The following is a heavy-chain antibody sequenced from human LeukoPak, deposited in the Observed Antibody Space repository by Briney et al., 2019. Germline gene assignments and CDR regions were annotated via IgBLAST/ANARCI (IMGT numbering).Heavy chain of an antibody. CDR2: ISGSGGST. J-gene: IGHJ3*02. Sequence: PGGSLRLSCAASGFTFSSYAMSWFRQAPGKGLEWVSAISGSGGSTYYADSVKGRFTISRDNSKNTLYLQMNSLRAEDTAVYYCAKDQYYDILTGSPDDAFDIWGQGTMVTVSS. CDR3: AKDQYYDILTGSPDDAFDI. V-gene: IGHV3-23*01. D-gene: IGHD3-9*01. CDR1: GFTFSSYA.